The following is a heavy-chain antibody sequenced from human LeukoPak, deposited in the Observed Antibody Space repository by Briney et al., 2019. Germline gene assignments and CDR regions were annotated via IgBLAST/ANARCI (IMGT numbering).Heavy chain of an antibody. Sequence: GGSLRLSCAASGFTFSNYEMNRVRQAPGKGLEWISYISGSGGIMFYADSVKGRFTISRDNAKNSVYLQMSSLKAEDTAVYYCAREYPDNGDGWGYWGQGTLVTVSS. CDR2: ISGSGGIM. CDR1: GFTFSNYE. J-gene: IGHJ4*02. V-gene: IGHV3-48*03. CDR3: AREYPDNGDGWGY. D-gene: IGHD1-1*01.